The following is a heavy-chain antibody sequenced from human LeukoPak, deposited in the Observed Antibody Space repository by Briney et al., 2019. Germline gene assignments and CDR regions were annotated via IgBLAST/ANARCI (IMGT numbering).Heavy chain of an antibody. CDR3: ASTSLVVVVPAAMTY. CDR2: IYYSGST. CDR1: GGSISSSSYY. J-gene: IGHJ4*02. D-gene: IGHD2-2*01. V-gene: IGHV4-39*07. Sequence: SETLSLTCTVSGGSISSSSYYWGWIRQPPGTGLEWIGSIYYSGSTYYNPSLKSRVTISVDTSKNQFSLKLSSVTAADTAVYYCASTSLVVVVPAAMTYWGQGTLVTVSS.